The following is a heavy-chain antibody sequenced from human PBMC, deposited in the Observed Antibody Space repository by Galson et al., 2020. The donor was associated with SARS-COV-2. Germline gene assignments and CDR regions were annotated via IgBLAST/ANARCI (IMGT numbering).Heavy chain of an antibody. J-gene: IGHJ4*02. D-gene: IGHD2-15*01. CDR2: IYHSGST. CDR3: TTYSVVVVAPTPLRADY. Sequence: SETLSLTCTVSGYSISSGYFWGWIRQPPGKGLEWMGSIYHSGSTYYNPSLKSRVTISVDTSKNQFSLKLSSVTAADTAVYYCTTYSVVVVAPTPLRADYWGQGTLVTVSS. CDR1: GYSISSGYF. V-gene: IGHV4-38-2*02.